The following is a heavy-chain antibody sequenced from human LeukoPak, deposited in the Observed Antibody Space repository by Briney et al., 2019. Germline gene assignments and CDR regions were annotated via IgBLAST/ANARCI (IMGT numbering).Heavy chain of an antibody. Sequence: PSGTLSLTCAVSGGSISSSNWWSWVRQPPGKGLEWIGEIYHSGSTNYNPSLKSRVTISVDTSKNQFSLKLSSVTAADTAVYYCASAPLIAVAGTYYFDYWGQGTLVTVSS. J-gene: IGHJ4*02. CDR1: GGSISSSNW. D-gene: IGHD6-19*01. CDR2: IYHSGST. CDR3: ASAPLIAVAGTYYFDY. V-gene: IGHV4-4*02.